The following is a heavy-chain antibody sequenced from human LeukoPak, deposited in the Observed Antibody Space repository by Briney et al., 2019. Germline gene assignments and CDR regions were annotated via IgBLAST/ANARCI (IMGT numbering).Heavy chain of an antibody. J-gene: IGHJ6*02. Sequence: GSLRLSCAASGFTFSNYAMSWVRQVPGKGLEWIGEINHSGSTNYNPSLKSRVTISVDTSKNQFSLKLSSVTAADTAVYYCARLNAVAGTSDYYYYYGMDVWGQGTTVTVSS. CDR3: ARLNAVAGTSDYYYYYGMDV. CDR2: INHSGST. D-gene: IGHD6-19*01. CDR1: GFTFSNYA. V-gene: IGHV4-34*01.